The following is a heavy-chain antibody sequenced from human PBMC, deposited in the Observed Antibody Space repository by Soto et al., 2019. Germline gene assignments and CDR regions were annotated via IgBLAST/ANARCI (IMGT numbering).Heavy chain of an antibody. D-gene: IGHD1-1*01. V-gene: IGHV1-69*02. Sequence: QVQLVQSGAEVKKPGSSVKVSCKASGGTFSSYTISWVRQAPGQGLEWMGRIIPILGIANYAQKFQGRVTITADKSTSTAYMELSSLRSEDTAVYYCARARWNDGFSHFDYWCQETLVTVSS. CDR1: GGTFSSYT. CDR2: IIPILGIA. CDR3: ARARWNDGFSHFDY. J-gene: IGHJ4*02.